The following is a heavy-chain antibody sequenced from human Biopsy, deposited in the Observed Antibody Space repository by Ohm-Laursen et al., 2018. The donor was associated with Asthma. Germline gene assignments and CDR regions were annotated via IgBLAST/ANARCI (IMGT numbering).Heavy chain of an antibody. CDR1: SGSGGYMRSGNYY. CDR2: IYYSGTT. Sequence: SDTLSLTCSLSSGSGGYMRSGNYYWGWIRQPPGKGLEWFGCIYYSGTTYYNPSLEGRVTVSADTSKNRSSLKLTSVTAADTAVYYCVRGSSSWHHGPFHYYYGLDVWGQGTTATVSS. J-gene: IGHJ6*02. CDR3: VRGSSSWHHGPFHYYYGLDV. V-gene: IGHV4-39*01. D-gene: IGHD6-13*01.